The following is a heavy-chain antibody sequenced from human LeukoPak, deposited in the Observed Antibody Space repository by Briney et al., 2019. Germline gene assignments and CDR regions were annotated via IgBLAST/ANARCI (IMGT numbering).Heavy chain of an antibody. CDR2: IYYSGST. Sequence: KPSETLSLTCTVSGGSISSSSYYWGWIRQPPGKGLEWIGSIYYSGSTYYNPSLKSRVTISVDTSKNQFSLKLSSVTAADTALYYCARDIGYNRGSCPGYWGQGTLVTVSS. CDR1: GGSISSSSYY. V-gene: IGHV4-39*07. D-gene: IGHD2-15*01. CDR3: ARDIGYNRGSCPGY. J-gene: IGHJ4*02.